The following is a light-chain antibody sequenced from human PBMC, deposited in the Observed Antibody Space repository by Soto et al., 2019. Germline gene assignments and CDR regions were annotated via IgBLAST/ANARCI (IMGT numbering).Light chain of an antibody. CDR1: EDISNY. CDR2: DAS. CDR3: QQYDNVPYT. Sequence: DIQMTQSPSSLSASVGDRVTITCQASEDISNYLNGFQQKPGKDPKLLIYDASNLETGVSTRFRGGRSGTHFTVSISSRQPEVIATYYCQQYDNVPYTFGQGTKLGIK. V-gene: IGKV1-33*01. J-gene: IGKJ2*01.